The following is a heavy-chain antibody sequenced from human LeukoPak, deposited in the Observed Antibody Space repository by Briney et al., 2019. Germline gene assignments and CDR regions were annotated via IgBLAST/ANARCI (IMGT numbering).Heavy chain of an antibody. CDR1: GFNFYYDW. CDR3: VRDQCCASSSCPGAFDL. J-gene: IGHJ3*01. D-gene: IGHD2-2*01. Sequence: KAGGSLRLSCAASGFNFYYDWMSWVRQAPGKGLEWVGRIKSKTDGGTTEYAAPVKGRFTISRDDSRNTLYLQMSSLKTEDTAVYYCVRDQCCASSSCPGAFDLWGQGTVVTVSS. V-gene: IGHV3-15*01. CDR2: IKSKTDGGTT.